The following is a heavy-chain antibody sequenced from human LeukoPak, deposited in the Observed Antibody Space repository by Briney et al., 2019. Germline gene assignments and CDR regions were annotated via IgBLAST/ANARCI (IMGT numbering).Heavy chain of an antibody. J-gene: IGHJ4*02. CDR1: GFTFITHA. CDR3: DYVPGYYYHSSGSYFDY. D-gene: IGHD3-22*01. CDR2: VSGGGVTT. Sequence: GGSLRLSCAASGFTFITHAMNWVRQAPGKGLEWVSAVSGGGVTTYYADSVKGRFTISRDNSKNTLYLQMSSLRDEDTAVYYCDYVPGYYYHSSGSYFDYWGQGTLVTVPS. V-gene: IGHV3-23*01.